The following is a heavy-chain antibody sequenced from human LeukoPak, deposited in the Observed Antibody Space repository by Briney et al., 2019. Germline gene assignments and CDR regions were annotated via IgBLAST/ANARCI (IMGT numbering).Heavy chain of an antibody. CDR3: ARDVIVGATRGFDY. CDR2: IIPIFGTA. Sequence: ASVKVSCKASGGTFSSYAISWVRQAPGQGLEWMGGIIPIFGTANYAQKFQGRVTITADESTSTAYMELSSLRSEDTAVYYCARDVIVGATRGFDYWGQGTLVTVSS. V-gene: IGHV1-69*01. D-gene: IGHD1-26*01. CDR1: GGTFSSYA. J-gene: IGHJ4*02.